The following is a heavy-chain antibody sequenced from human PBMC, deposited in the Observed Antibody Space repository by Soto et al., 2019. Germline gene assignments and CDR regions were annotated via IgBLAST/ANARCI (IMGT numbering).Heavy chain of an antibody. J-gene: IGHJ4*02. CDR3: ARVGGVGAPPGADY. D-gene: IGHD1-26*01. Sequence: QVQLVQSWAEIKQPGSSVTVSCKASGVIFSSYAISWLRQAPGQGLELLGAVIPILSQAYYAQNLQDRVTITADESTRTTYMELSSLRSEDTAVYFGARVGGVGAPPGADYWGQGHLVTVSS. CDR2: VIPILSQA. V-gene: IGHV1-69*01. CDR1: GVIFSSYA.